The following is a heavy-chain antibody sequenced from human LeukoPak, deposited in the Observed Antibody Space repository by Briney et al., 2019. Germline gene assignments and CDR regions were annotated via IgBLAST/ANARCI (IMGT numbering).Heavy chain of an antibody. CDR3: ARARPIVVVAAAIGNLGRLFDP. D-gene: IGHD2-2*02. Sequence: ASVKVSCKASGYTFIGYYMYWVRQAPGRGLEWMGWINPNSGGTNYAQKFQGRVNMTRDTSISTAYMELSRLRSDDTAVYYCARARPIVVVAAAIGNLGRLFDPWGQGTLVTVSS. CDR1: GYTFIGYY. CDR2: INPNSGGT. J-gene: IGHJ5*02. V-gene: IGHV1-2*02.